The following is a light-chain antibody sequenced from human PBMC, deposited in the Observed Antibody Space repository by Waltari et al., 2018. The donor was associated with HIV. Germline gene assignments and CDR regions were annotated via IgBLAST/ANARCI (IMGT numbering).Light chain of an antibody. CDR3: QYYKWPLT. J-gene: IGKJ5*01. Sequence: VMLQSPATLSVSPGVRATLSCRASQSVSSKLAWYQQKPGQAPRLLIYGASTRSTGIPGRFSGSESGTEFILTISSLQSEDCAVYYGQYYKWPLTFGQGTRLEIK. V-gene: IGKV3D-15*02. CDR2: GAS. CDR1: QSVSSK.